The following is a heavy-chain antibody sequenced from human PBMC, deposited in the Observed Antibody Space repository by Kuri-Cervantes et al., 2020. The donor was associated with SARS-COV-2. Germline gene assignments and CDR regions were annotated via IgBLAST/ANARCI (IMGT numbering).Heavy chain of an antibody. J-gene: IGHJ5*02. V-gene: IGHV4-39*01. D-gene: IGHD3-22*01. CDR1: GGSISSSSYY. CDR3: ARHEGAYDSSGYYYPGWFDP. Sequence: ESLKISCTVSGGSISSSSYYWGWIRQPPGKGLEWIGSIYYSGSTYYNPSLKSRVTISVDTSKNQFSLKLSSVTAADTAVYYCARHEGAYDSSGYYYPGWFDPWGQGTLVTVSS. CDR2: IYYSGST.